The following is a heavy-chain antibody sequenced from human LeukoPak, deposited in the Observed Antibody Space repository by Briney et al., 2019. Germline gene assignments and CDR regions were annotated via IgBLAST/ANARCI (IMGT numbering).Heavy chain of an antibody. CDR3: ARDFGAPSNWFDP. D-gene: IGHD3-10*01. CDR1: GYTFTSYD. CDR2: MNPNSGNT. J-gene: IGHJ5*02. V-gene: IGHV1-8*03. Sequence: GASVKVSCKASGYTFTSYDINWVRQATGQGLEWMGWMNPNSGNTGYAQKFQGRVTITGDTSISTAYMELSSLRSEDTAVYYCARDFGAPSNWFDPWGQGTLVTVSS.